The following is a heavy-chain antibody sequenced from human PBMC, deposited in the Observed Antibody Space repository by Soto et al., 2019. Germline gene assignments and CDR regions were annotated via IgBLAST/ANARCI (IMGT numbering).Heavy chain of an antibody. CDR2: IIPLFGTP. CDR1: GGIFSTYA. V-gene: IGHV1-69*01. CDR3: ARDRDDYGSGNYYNRIDF. D-gene: IGHD3-10*01. J-gene: IGHJ4*02. Sequence: QVQLVQSGAEVKKPGSSVQVCCKASGGIFSTYAISWLRQAPGQGLEWMGGIIPLFGTPNYAQRFQGRVTITADESTSTAYMVLSRLRSEDTAVYYCARDRDDYGSGNYYNRIDFWGQGTLVTVSS.